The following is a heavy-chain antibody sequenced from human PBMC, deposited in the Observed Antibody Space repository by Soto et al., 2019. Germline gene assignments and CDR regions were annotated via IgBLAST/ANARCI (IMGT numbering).Heavy chain of an antibody. J-gene: IGHJ5*02. CDR3: ARELSLRHMVRGVYNWFDP. V-gene: IGHV3-21*01. CDR2: ISSSSSYI. Sequence: AGGSLRLSCAASGFTFSSYSMNWVRQAPGKGLEWVSSISSSSSYIYYADSVKGRFTISRDNAKNSLYLQMNSLRAEDTAVYYCARELSLRHMVRGVYNWFDPWGQGTLVTVSS. D-gene: IGHD3-10*01. CDR1: GFTFSSYS.